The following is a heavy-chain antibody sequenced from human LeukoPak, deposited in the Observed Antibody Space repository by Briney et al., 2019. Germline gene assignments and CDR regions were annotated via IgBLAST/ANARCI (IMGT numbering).Heavy chain of an antibody. D-gene: IGHD3-10*01. CDR2: IYHSGNT. V-gene: IGHV4-38-2*02. CDR1: AYSISSAHY. J-gene: IGHJ4*02. Sequence: SETLSLTCTVSAYSISSAHYWGWIRQPPGKGLEWIGSIYHSGNTYHNPSLKSRVTISVDTSKNQFSLKLSSVTAADTAVYYCARRRTMVRGYFDYWGQGTLVTVSS. CDR3: ARRRTMVRGYFDY.